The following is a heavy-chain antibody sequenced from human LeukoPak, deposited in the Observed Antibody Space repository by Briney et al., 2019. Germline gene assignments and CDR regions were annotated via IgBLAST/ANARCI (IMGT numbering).Heavy chain of an antibody. J-gene: IGHJ4*02. CDR2: ISSSGSTI. V-gene: IGHV3-48*03. CDR3: ARTSGSYSQYFDY. D-gene: IGHD1-26*01. CDR1: GFTFSSYE. Sequence: GGSLRLSCAASGFTFSSYEMNWVRQAPGKGLEWVSYISSSGSTIYYAASVKGRFTISRDNAKNSLYLQMNSLRAEDTAVYYCARTSGSYSQYFDYWGQGTLVTVSS.